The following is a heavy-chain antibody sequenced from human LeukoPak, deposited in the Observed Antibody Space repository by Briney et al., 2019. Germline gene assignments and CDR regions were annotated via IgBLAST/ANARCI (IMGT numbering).Heavy chain of an antibody. CDR3: VRTYYYDSSGYPRCFDP. Sequence: GESLKISCKGSGFTFSGYWIGWVRQMPGKGLEWMGSIYPGDSDTRYSPSFQGQVTISADKSISTAYLQWSSLKASDTAMYYCVRTYYYDSSGYPRCFDPWGQGTLVTVSS. V-gene: IGHV5-51*01. CDR1: GFTFSGYW. CDR2: IYPGDSDT. J-gene: IGHJ5*02. D-gene: IGHD3-22*01.